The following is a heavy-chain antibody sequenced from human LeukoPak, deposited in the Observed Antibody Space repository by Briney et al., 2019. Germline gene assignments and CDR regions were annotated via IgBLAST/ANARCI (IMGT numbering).Heavy chain of an antibody. J-gene: IGHJ2*01. D-gene: IGHD3-10*01. CDR3: ASIAITKAHRYFDL. CDR1: GGSFSGYY. CDR2: INHSGST. V-gene: IGHV4-34*01. Sequence: PSETLSLTCEVYGGSFSGYYWSWIRQPPGKGLEWIGSINHSGSTNYNPSLKSRVTISVDTSKNQLSLKLRSVTAADTAVYYCASIAITKAHRYFDLWGPGTLVTVSS.